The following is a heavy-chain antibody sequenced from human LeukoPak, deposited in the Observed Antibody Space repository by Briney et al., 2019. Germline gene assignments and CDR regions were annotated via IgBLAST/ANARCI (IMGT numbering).Heavy chain of an antibody. D-gene: IGHD3-22*01. CDR3: ARELMIVVALAGFDY. CDR1: GFTFSSYA. V-gene: IGHV3-30-3*01. CDR2: ISYDGSNK. Sequence: GGSLRLSCAASGFTFSSYAMHWVRQAPGKGLEWVAVISYDGSNKYYADSVKGRFTISRDNSKNTLYLRMNSLRAEDTAVYYCARELMIVVALAGFDYWGQGTLVTVSS. J-gene: IGHJ4*02.